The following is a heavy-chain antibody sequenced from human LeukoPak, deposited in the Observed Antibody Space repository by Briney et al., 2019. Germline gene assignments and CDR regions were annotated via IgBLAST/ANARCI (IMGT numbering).Heavy chain of an antibody. D-gene: IGHD3-10*01. CDR3: ARHGMYYYGSGSLNYFDY. Sequence: PSGTLSLTCAVSGGSISSSNWWSWVRQPPGKGLEWIGEIHHSGSTNYNPSLKSRVTISVDKSKKQFSLKLNSVTAADTAVYYCARHGMYYYGSGSLNYFDYWGQGTLVTVSS. V-gene: IGHV4-4*02. J-gene: IGHJ4*02. CDR2: IHHSGST. CDR1: GGSISSSNW.